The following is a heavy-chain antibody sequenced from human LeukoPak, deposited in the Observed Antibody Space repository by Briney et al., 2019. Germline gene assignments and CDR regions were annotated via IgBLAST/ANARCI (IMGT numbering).Heavy chain of an antibody. CDR1: GFTFDDYA. CDR2: ISWNSGSI. Sequence: GGSLRLSCAASGFTFDDYAMHWVRQPPGKGLEWVSGISWNSGSIGYADSVKGRFTISRDNAKNSLYLQMNSLRAEDMALYYCAKGDSSGWTYYFDYWGQGTLVTVSS. V-gene: IGHV3-9*03. D-gene: IGHD6-19*01. CDR3: AKGDSSGWTYYFDY. J-gene: IGHJ4*02.